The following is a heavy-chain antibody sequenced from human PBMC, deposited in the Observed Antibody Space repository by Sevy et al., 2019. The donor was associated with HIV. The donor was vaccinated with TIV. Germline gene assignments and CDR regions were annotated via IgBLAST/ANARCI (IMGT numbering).Heavy chain of an antibody. Sequence: GGSLRLSCAASGFTFSNAWMSWVRQAPGKGLEWVGRIKSKTDGGTTDYAAPVKGRFTISSDDSNNTLYLQMNSLKTEDTAVYYCTTVAQFTAFDIWGQGTMVTVSS. V-gene: IGHV3-15*01. CDR2: IKSKTDGGTT. CDR1: GFTFSNAW. J-gene: IGHJ3*02. CDR3: TTVAQFTAFDI.